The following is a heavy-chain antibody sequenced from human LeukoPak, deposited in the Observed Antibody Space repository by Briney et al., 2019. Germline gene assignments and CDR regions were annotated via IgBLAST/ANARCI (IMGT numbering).Heavy chain of an antibody. V-gene: IGHV3-73*01. Sequence: GGSLRLSCAASGFTFSGSAMHWVRQASGKGLEWVGRIRSKANSYATAYAASVKGRFTISRDDSKNTAYLQMNSLETEDMAVYYCTRREWVATTLIDYWGQGTLVTVSS. CDR3: TRREWVATTLIDY. CDR1: GFTFSGSA. J-gene: IGHJ4*02. D-gene: IGHD5-12*01. CDR2: IRSKANSYAT.